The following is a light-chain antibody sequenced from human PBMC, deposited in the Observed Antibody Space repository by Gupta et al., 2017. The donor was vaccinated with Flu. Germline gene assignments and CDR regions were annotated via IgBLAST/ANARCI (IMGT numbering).Light chain of an antibody. J-gene: IGKJ4*02. CDR1: TNGSDY. CDR3: KQCRVWLT. Sequence: ATLSPAHGDSWSRPSSVGTNGSDYLAWYQQKPGQAPRRLVYQGSYRATGSPDRFSGSGYGTDFTLKSSSGENEDGAVYYGKQCRVWLTFGRGTRVEIK. V-gene: IGKV3-11*01. CDR2: QGS.